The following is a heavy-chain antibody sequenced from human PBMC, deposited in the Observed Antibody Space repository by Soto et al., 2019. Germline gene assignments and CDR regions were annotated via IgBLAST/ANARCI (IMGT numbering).Heavy chain of an antibody. V-gene: IGHV3-23*01. CDR2: ISRTGGST. Sequence: PGGSLRLSCAASGFTFSSYAMSWVRQAPGKGLAWVSAISRTGGSTNYADSVKGRFTISRDNSKNTLYLQMNSLRAEDTAVYYCAKADSGFGGFDYWGQGTLVTVSS. J-gene: IGHJ4*02. CDR1: GFTFSSYA. CDR3: AKADSGFGGFDY. D-gene: IGHD5-12*01.